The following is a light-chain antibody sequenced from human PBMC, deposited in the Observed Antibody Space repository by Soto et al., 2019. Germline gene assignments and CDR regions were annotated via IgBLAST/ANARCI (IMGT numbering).Light chain of an antibody. CDR2: VAS. CDR1: QSIDTY. CDR3: QQNQDIPPT. J-gene: IGKJ1*01. V-gene: IGKV1-39*01. Sequence: DIQMTQSPSSLSASVGDRVTVTCRASQSIDTYLNWYQQRPGQAPKLLIYVASTLQSGVPSWFSGSGSGTHFTLTISSLQPEDFATYYCQQNQDIPPTFGQGTRVERK.